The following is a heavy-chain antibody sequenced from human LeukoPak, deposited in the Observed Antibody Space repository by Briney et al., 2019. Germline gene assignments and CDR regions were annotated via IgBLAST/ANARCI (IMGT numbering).Heavy chain of an antibody. CDR3: AGQSRLGYCSGGSCYSQPFDP. J-gene: IGHJ5*02. Sequence: PGGSLRLSCAASGFTFSSYEMNWVRQAPGKGLEWVSYISSSGSTIYYADSVKGRFIISRDNAKNSLYLQMNSLRAEDTAVYYCAGQSRLGYCSGGSCYSQPFDPWGQGTLVTVSS. V-gene: IGHV3-48*03. D-gene: IGHD2-15*01. CDR1: GFTFSSYE. CDR2: ISSSGSTI.